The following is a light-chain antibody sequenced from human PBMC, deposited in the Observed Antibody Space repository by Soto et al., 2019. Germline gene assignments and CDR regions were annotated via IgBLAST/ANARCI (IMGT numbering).Light chain of an antibody. CDR2: EVS. J-gene: IGLJ3*02. V-gene: IGLV2-14*01. CDR3: SSYTTSTTLVV. Sequence: LTQPASLSGSPGQSITISCTGTSSDVGGYNYVSWYQQHPGKAPKVMIYEVSHRPSGVSDRFSGSKSGNTASLTISGLHAEDEADYYCSSYTTSTTLVVVRVGTK. CDR1: SSDVGGYNY.